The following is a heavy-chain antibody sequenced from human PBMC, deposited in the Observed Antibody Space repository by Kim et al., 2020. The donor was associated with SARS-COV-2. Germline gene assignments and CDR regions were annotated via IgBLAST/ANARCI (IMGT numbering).Heavy chain of an antibody. CDR1: GFTFDDYG. CDR3: ARATYGDYLWGYYYYGMDV. CDR2: INWNGGST. Sequence: GGSLRLSCAASGFTFDDYGMSWVRQAPGKGLEWVSGINWNGGSTGYADSVKGRFTISRDNAKNSLYLQMNSLRAEDTALYHCARATYGDYLWGYYYYGMDVWGQGTTVTVSS. J-gene: IGHJ6*02. D-gene: IGHD4-17*01. V-gene: IGHV3-20*01.